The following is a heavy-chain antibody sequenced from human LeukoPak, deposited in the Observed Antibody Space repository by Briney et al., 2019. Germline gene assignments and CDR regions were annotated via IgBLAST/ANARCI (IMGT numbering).Heavy chain of an antibody. CDR2: INSDGSST. J-gene: IGHJ3*02. CDR3: ASTYSGSYGDAFDI. D-gene: IGHD1-26*01. Sequence: GGSLTLYCAASGFTYRSYWMHWLRQATRKGLVWVSRINSDGSSTSYSESVKGRFTISRDNAKNTLYLQMNSLRAEDTAVYYCASTYSGSYGDAFDIWGQGTMVTVSS. V-gene: IGHV3-74*01. CDR1: GFTYRSYW.